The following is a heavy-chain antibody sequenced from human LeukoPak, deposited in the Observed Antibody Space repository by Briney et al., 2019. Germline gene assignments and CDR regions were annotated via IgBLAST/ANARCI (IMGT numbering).Heavy chain of an antibody. CDR3: ASDSSSDP. CDR2: IKPDGSAQ. CDR1: GFTFSSFS. Sequence: QAGGSLRLSCAASGFTFSSFSMNWVRQAPGKGLEWVATIKPDGSAQYYVDSVKGRFTISRDNSKNTLYLQMNSLRAEDTAVYYCASDSSSDPWGQGTLVTVSS. V-gene: IGHV3-7*01. D-gene: IGHD6-6*01. J-gene: IGHJ5*02.